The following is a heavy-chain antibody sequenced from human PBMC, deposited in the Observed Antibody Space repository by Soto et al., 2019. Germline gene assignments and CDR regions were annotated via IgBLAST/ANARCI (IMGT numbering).Heavy chain of an antibody. CDR3: ARDQYDYYYYYMDV. CDR2: ISSSSSTI. CDR1: GFTFSSYS. D-gene: IGHD2-2*01. J-gene: IGHJ6*03. Sequence: GGSLRLSCAASGFTFSSYSMNWVRQAPGKRLEWVSYISSSSSTIYYADSVKGRFTISRDNAKNSLYLQMNSLRAEDTAVYYCARDQYDYYYYYMDVWGKGTTVTVSS. V-gene: IGHV3-48*01.